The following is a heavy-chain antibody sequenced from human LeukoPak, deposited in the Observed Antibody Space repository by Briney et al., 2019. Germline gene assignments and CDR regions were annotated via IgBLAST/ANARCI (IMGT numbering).Heavy chain of an antibody. CDR1: GFTFSSYA. CDR3: AKVENYYGSGSYYFDY. J-gene: IGHJ4*02. D-gene: IGHD3-10*01. V-gene: IGHV3-23*01. Sequence: GGSLRLSCAASGFTFSSYAMSWVRQAPGKGLEWVSAISGSGGSTYYADSVKGRFTISRDNSKNTLYLQMNSLRAEDTAVYYCAKVENYYGSGSYYFDYWGQGTLVTVSS. CDR2: ISGSGGST.